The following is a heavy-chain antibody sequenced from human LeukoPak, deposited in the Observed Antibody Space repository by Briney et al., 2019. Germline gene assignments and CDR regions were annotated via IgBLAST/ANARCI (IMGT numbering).Heavy chain of an antibody. CDR3: ARGPYSYDSSGAFDI. CDR1: GFTFSGYY. J-gene: IGHJ3*02. V-gene: IGHV4-4*07. Sequence: GSLRLSCAASGFTFSGYYWSWIRQPAGKGLEWIGRISSSGSTNYNPSLKSRVTISVDTSKNQFSLKLSSVTAADTAVYFCARGPYSYDSSGAFDIWGQGTMVTVSS. CDR2: ISSSGST. D-gene: IGHD3-22*01.